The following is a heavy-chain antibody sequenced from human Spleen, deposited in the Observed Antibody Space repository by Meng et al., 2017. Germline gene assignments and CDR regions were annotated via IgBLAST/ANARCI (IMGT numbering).Heavy chain of an antibody. J-gene: IGHJ3*02. CDR2: ISSRGGTV. CDR3: ARESGYSYGYVSAFDI. Sequence: GESLKISCAASGFTFNNYEMNWVRQAPGKGLEWLSYISSRGGTVHYADSVKGRFTISRDNSKNTLYLQMNSLRAEDTAVYYCARESGYSYGYVSAFDIWGQGTMVTVSS. D-gene: IGHD5-18*01. V-gene: IGHV3-48*03. CDR1: GFTFNNYE.